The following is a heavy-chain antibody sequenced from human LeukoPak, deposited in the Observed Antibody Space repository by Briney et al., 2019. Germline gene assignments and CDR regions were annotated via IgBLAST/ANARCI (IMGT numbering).Heavy chain of an antibody. CDR3: AREVPEPKGYYYYMDV. CDR1: GGSISSGSYY. J-gene: IGHJ6*03. CDR2: IYTSGST. V-gene: IGHV4-61*02. D-gene: IGHD1-14*01. Sequence: SQTLSLTCTVSGGSISSGSYYWSWIRQPAGKGLEWIGRIYTSGSTNYNPSLKSRVTMSVGTSKNQFSLKVSSVTAADTAVYYCAREVPEPKGYYYYMDVWGKGTTVTVSS.